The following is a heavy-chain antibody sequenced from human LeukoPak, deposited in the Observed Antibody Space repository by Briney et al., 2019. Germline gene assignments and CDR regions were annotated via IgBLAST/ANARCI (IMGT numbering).Heavy chain of an antibody. D-gene: IGHD5-12*01. CDR3: DY. CDR2: ISAYNGNT. CDR1: GYTFTSYG. J-gene: IGHJ4*02. V-gene: IGHV1-18*04. Sequence: GASVKVSCKASGYTFTSYGISWVRQAPGQGLEWMGWISAYNGNTNYAQKLQGRVTMTTDTSTSTAYYCARRLAGYSGYEGYFDYWGQGTLVTVSS.